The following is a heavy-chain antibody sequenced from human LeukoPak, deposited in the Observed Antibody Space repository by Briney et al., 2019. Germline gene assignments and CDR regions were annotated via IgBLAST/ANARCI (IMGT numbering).Heavy chain of an antibody. J-gene: IGHJ4*02. D-gene: IGHD4-11*01. Sequence: ASVKVSCKASGYTFTGYCMHWVRQAPGQGLEWMGWINPNSGGTNYAQKFQGRVTMTRDTSISTAYMELSRLRSDDTAVYYCARDRGAVTTFWNDYWGQGTLVTVSS. CDR1: GYTFTGYC. CDR3: ARDRGAVTTFWNDY. V-gene: IGHV1-2*02. CDR2: INPNSGGT.